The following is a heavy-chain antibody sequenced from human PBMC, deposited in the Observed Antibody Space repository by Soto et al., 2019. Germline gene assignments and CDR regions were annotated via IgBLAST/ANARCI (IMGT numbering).Heavy chain of an antibody. V-gene: IGHV3-74*01. CDR1: GFGFSSYW. CDR2: TNNDGSAT. J-gene: IGHJ3*02. D-gene: IGHD5-12*01. Sequence: GGSLRLSCAASGFGFSSYWMHWVRQAPGKGLVWVSRTNNDGSATTYADSVRGRFTSFRDNAKNTLFLQMTSLGVEDTAVYYCAREMATISLGAFDIWGEGTMVTVSS. CDR3: AREMATISLGAFDI.